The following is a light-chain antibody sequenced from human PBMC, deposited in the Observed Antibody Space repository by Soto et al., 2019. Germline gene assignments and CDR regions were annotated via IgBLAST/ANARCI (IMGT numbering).Light chain of an antibody. CDR3: TSHAGTINFHYI. CDR2: EVN. J-gene: IGLJ1*01. Sequence: QSVLTQPPSASGSPGQSVTISCTGTISDVGAYNYVSWYQHHPGKAPKLMVYEVNKRPSGVPDRFSGSKSGNTASLTVSGLQAEDEADYYCTSHAGTINFHYIFGTGTKVTV. V-gene: IGLV2-8*01. CDR1: ISDVGAYNY.